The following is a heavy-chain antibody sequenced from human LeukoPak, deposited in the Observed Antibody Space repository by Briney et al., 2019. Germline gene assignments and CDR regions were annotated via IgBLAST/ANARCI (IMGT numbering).Heavy chain of an antibody. V-gene: IGHV1-18*01. CDR1: GYTFTNHG. CDR2: ISTYNGNT. CDR3: ARSGGWAYGDYDGFIAFDI. J-gene: IGHJ3*02. D-gene: IGHD4-17*01. Sequence: ASVKVSCKASGYTFTNHGISWVRQAPGQGLEWMGWISTYNGNTNYAQKLQGRVTMTTDTSTSTAYLELRSLRSDDTAVYYCARSGGWAYGDYDGFIAFDIWGQGTMVTVSS.